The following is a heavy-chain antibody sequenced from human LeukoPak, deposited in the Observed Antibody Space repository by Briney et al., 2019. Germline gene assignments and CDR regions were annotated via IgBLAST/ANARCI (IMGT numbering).Heavy chain of an antibody. CDR2: ISSSGSTI. D-gene: IGHD3-10*02. V-gene: IGHV3-48*03. CDR3: AELGITMIGGV. J-gene: IGHJ6*04. CDR1: GFTFSSYE. Sequence: GRSLRLSCAASGFTFSSYEMNWVRQAPGKGLEWVSYISSSGSTIYYADSVKGRFTISRDNAKNSLYLQMNSLRAEDTAVYYCAELGITMIGGVWSKGTTVTISS.